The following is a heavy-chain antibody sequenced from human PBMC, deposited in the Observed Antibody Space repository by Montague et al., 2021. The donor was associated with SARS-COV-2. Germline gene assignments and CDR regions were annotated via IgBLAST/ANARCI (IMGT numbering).Heavy chain of an antibody. CDR1: GGSISSSNYY. V-gene: IGHV4-39*02. CDR3: ARRGRKLLPVATTIGGFDI. J-gene: IGHJ3*02. Sequence: SETLSLTSTVSGGSISSSNYYWDWIRQPPGKGLEWIGSIYYSGSTYYXPSLKSRVTISVDTSKNHFSLKLSSVTAADTAVYYCARRGRKLLPVATTIGGFDIWGQGTMVTVSS. D-gene: IGHD5-12*01. CDR2: IYYSGST.